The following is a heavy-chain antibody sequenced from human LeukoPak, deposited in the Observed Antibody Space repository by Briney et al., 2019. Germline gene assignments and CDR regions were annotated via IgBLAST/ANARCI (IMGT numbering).Heavy chain of an antibody. CDR2: IYSSGST. CDR1: GGSISSSSYY. Sequence: SETLSLTCTVSGGSISSSSYYWAWIRQPPGKGLGWIGCIYSSGSTYYNPSLMSRVTISVDTSRRQFSLKLSSVTAADTAVYYCARLGGSGDTFDIWDQGTMVTVSS. V-gene: IGHV4-39*01. J-gene: IGHJ3*02. D-gene: IGHD3-10*01. CDR3: ARLGGSGDTFDI.